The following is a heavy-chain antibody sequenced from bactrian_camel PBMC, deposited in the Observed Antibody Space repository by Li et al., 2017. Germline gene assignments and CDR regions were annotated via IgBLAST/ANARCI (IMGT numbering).Heavy chain of an antibody. CDR3: AAGRHVGRDCYSGPWHASRVDF. CDR2: IHIGGDST. D-gene: IGHD3*01. CDR1: KYRYTSYC. V-gene: IGHV3S1*01. Sequence: HVQLVESGGGSVQAGGSLRLSCEASKYRYTSYCMAWFRQAPGNEREGVAAIHIGGDSTYYADSVKGRFTISQDNAKNTVHLQMNSLKAEDTAVYYCAAGRHVGRDCYSGPWHASRVDFWGRGTQVTVS. J-gene: IGHJ4*01.